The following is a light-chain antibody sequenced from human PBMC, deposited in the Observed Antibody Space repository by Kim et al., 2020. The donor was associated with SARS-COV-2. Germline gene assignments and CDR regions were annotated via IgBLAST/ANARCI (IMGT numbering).Light chain of an antibody. CDR2: KAS. Sequence: ASVGDRVTITRRASQSITSWLAWYQPKPGKAPKLLFYKASSLESWVPSRFSGSGSGTEFTLTISSLQPDDFSSYYCQQYNSYPWTFGQGTKVEIK. CDR1: QSITSW. V-gene: IGKV1-5*03. J-gene: IGKJ1*01. CDR3: QQYNSYPWT.